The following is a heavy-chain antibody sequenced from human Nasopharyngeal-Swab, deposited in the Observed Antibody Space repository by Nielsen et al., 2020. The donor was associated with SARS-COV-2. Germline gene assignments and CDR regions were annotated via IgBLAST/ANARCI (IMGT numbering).Heavy chain of an antibody. Sequence: SGPTLVNLTHTLTLTYPFSVFSLRTSGLCMSWIRQPPGKALEWLARIEWDDDKYYSTSLKTRLTISKDTSKNQVVLTMTNMDPVDTATYYCVRTYAGTAALHYWGPRTLVTVSS. V-gene: IGHV2-70*11. J-gene: IGHJ4*02. CDR3: VRTYAGTAALHY. D-gene: IGHD6-13*01. CDR2: IEWDDDK. CDR1: VFSLRTSGLC.